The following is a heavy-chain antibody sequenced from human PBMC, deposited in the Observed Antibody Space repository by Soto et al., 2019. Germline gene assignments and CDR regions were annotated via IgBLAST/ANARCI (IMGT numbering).Heavy chain of an antibody. D-gene: IGHD1-1*01. Sequence: QVHLVQSGAEVKSPGSAVKVSCKVSGAGDTFSNYGLNWMRQAPGQGLEWMGGTIPAFGTAHYAQKFQCRVTIAADTSTTTAYMELSSLRSDDTAVYYSWRHDKTALPPLDAWGQGTLVSVSS. V-gene: IGHV1-69*06. J-gene: IGHJ5*02. CDR2: TIPAFGTA. CDR1: GAGDTFSNYG. CDR3: WRHDKTALPPLDA.